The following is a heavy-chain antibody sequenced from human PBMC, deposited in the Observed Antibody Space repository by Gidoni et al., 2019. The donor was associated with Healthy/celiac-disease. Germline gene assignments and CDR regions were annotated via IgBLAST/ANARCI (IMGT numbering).Heavy chain of an antibody. CDR3: ARAPCSSTSCYRAGWCDP. CDR2: IIHIFGTA. CDR1: GGTFSSYA. J-gene: IGHJ5*02. V-gene: IGHV1-69*06. D-gene: IGHD2-2*01. Sequence: QVQLVQSGAEVKKPGSSVKVSCKASGGTFSSYAISWVRQAPGQGLEWMGGIIHIFGTANYAQKFQGRVTITADKSTSTAYMELSSLRSEDTAVYYCARAPCSSTSCYRAGWCDPWGQGTLVTVSS.